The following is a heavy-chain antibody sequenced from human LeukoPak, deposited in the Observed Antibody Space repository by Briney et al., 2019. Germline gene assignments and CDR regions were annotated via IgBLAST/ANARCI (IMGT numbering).Heavy chain of an antibody. CDR1: GFTFSSYA. Sequence: GGSLRLSRAASGFTFSSYAMHWVRQAPGKGLEYVSAISNNGGSTFSANSVKGRFIISRDNSKNMLHLQMGSLRAEDMAVYYCARGGRYCSGGNCSLSIYYYYYMDVWGKGTTVTVSS. J-gene: IGHJ6*03. CDR3: ARGGRYCSGGNCSLSIYYYYYMDV. V-gene: IGHV3-64*01. D-gene: IGHD2-15*01. CDR2: ISNNGGST.